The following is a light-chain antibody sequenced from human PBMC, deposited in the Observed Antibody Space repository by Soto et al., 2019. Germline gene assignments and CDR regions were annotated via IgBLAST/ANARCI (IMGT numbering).Light chain of an antibody. Sequence: EIVLTQSPATLSLSPGDRATLSCRASQNVSSYLAWYQQTPGQAPRLFIYGASNRATGIPARFSGGGSGTPFTPAISSPETEDFGVYYCQPRHHCPPLTFDGGTTVEIK. CDR2: GAS. CDR1: QNVSSY. V-gene: IGKV3-11*01. CDR3: QPRHHCPPLT. J-gene: IGKJ4*01.